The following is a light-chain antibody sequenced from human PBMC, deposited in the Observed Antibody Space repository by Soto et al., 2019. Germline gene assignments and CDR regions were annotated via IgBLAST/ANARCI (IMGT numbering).Light chain of an antibody. CDR1: QSVSSTY. J-gene: IGKJ5*01. CDR3: QQYHSSPLVT. Sequence: EIVLTQSPGTLFLSPGERATLSCRASQSVSSTYLAWYQQKPGQAPRLLIYGASSRATGIPDRFSGSVYGTDFTLTISRLEPEDFAVYYCQQYHSSPLVTFGQGTRLEIK. V-gene: IGKV3-20*01. CDR2: GAS.